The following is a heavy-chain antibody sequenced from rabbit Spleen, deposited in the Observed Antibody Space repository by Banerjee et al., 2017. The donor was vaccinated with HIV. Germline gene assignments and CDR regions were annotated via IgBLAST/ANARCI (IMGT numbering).Heavy chain of an antibody. CDR1: GFSFSSSYY. CDR3: ARDTSSSFSSYGMDL. J-gene: IGHJ6*01. CDR2: IYGGSSGST. D-gene: IGHD1-1*01. V-gene: IGHV1S40*01. Sequence: QSLEESGGDLVKPGASLTLTCTASGFSFSSSYYMCWVRQAPGKGLECIACIYGGSSGSTYYASWAKGRFTISKTSSTTVTLHMTSLTAADTATYFCARDTSSSFSSYGMDLWGPGTLVTVS.